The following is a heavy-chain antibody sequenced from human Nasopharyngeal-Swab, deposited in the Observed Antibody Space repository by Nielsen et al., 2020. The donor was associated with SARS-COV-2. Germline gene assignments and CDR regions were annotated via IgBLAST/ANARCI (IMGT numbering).Heavy chain of an antibody. CDR3: VRSSSWYYFDY. CDR2: IYYNGHT. J-gene: IGHJ4*02. D-gene: IGHD6-13*01. CDR1: GASIAYSTFY. Sequence: SETLSLTCTLSGASIAYSTFYWCWIRQPPGKGLEWIGIIYYNGHTYQNPSLKSRLTISADKSKNQFSLRVSSMTAADTAVSYCVRSSSWYYFDYWAQGTQVTVSS. V-gene: IGHV4-39*01.